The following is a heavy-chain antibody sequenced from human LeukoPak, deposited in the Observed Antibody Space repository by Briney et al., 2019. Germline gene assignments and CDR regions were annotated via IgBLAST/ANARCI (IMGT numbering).Heavy chain of an antibody. CDR3: AREDSGSYYNFYYFYMDV. D-gene: IGHD3-10*01. J-gene: IGHJ6*03. CDR1: GGSFSNHF. CDR2: IYPSGNT. V-gene: IGHV4-4*07. Sequence: SETLSLTCSVSGGSFSNHFWSWVRQPAGKGLEWTGRIYPSGNTNYNPSLKSRVTLSVDTSKTQFYLSLSSVTAADTAVYYCAREDSGSYYNFYYFYMDVWGKGTTVTISS.